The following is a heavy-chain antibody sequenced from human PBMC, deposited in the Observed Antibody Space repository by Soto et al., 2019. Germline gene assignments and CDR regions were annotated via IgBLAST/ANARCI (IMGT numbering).Heavy chain of an antibody. CDR2: IYYSGST. D-gene: IGHD4-17*01. CDR1: GGSISSGDYY. V-gene: IGHV4-30-4*01. J-gene: IGHJ4*02. Sequence: TSETLSLTCTVSGGSISSGDYYWSWIRQPPGKGLEWIGYIYYSGSTYYNPSLKSRVTISVDTSKNQFSLKLSSVTAADTAVYYCARGHYGDYDSYFDYWGQGTLVTVSS. CDR3: ARGHYGDYDSYFDY.